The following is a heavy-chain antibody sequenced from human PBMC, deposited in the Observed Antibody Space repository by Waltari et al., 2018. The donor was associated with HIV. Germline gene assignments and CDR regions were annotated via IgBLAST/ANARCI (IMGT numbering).Heavy chain of an antibody. CDR2: INPNSGGT. J-gene: IGHJ4*02. D-gene: IGHD3-22*01. CDR1: GYTFTGYY. Sequence: QVQLVQSGAEVKKPGASVKVSCKASGYTFTGYYMHWVRQAPGQGLEWMGWINPNSGGTNYAQKFQGRVTMTRDTSITTAYMEVSRLRSDDTAVYYCVRVPYYYDTSAYPDYWGQGTLVTVSS. V-gene: IGHV1-2*02. CDR3: VRVPYYYDTSAYPDY.